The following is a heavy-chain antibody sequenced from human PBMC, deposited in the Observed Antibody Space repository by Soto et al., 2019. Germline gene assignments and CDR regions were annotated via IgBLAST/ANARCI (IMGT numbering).Heavy chain of an antibody. V-gene: IGHV3-23*01. D-gene: IGHD6-19*01. CDR1: GFLFSSYA. CDR3: AKDSVSVPGTPFDA. CDR2: ISGTGSNT. Sequence: EVQLLESGGGLVQPGGSVRLSCAASGFLFSSYAMSWVRQAPGKGLQWVSAISGTGSNTYYADSVRGGFTISRDNPKKTVYLKMNSLRAEDTALYYCAKDSVSVPGTPFDAWGQGIMVTVSS. J-gene: IGHJ4*02.